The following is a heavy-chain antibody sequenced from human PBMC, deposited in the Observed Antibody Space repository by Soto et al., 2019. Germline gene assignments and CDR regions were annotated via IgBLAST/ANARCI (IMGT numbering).Heavy chain of an antibody. J-gene: IGHJ6*02. D-gene: IGHD3-3*01. CDR2: INAGNANT. CDR3: ARGAPVLRFLEWLPTPFDYYYYGMDV. CDR1: GYTFTSYT. Sequence: ASVKVSCKASGYTFTSYTIHWVRQAPGQRLEWMGWINAGNANTKYSQKFQGRVTITRDTSASTAYMELRSLRSDDTAVYYCARGAPVLRFLEWLPTPFDYYYYGMDVWGQGTTVTVS. V-gene: IGHV1-3*01.